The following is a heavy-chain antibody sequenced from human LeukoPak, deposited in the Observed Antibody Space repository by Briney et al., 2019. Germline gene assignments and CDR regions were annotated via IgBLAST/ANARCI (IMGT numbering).Heavy chain of an antibody. CDR1: GGSISSYY. Sequence: SETLSLTCTVSGGSISSYYWSWLRQPPGKGLEWIGYIYYSGSTNYNPSLKSRVTISVDTSKNQFSLKLSSVTAADTAVYYCARHGLSGRLWSGYHNFDYWGQGTLVTVSS. J-gene: IGHJ4*02. CDR2: IYYSGST. V-gene: IGHV4-59*08. D-gene: IGHD3-3*01. CDR3: ARHGLSGRLWSGYHNFDY.